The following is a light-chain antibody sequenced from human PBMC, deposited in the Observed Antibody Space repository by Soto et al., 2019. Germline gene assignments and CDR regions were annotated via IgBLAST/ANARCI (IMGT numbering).Light chain of an antibody. CDR2: DDS. Sequence: SYELTQPPSVSVTPGQTARIPCGGNDIGTKSVHWYQQKPDQSPVLVVYDDSDRPSGIPERSSGSNSGNAATLTISRVEAGDEADYYCHLWDNTSDQPVFGGGTKLTVL. V-gene: IGLV3-21*02. CDR1: DIGTKS. CDR3: HLWDNTSDQPV. J-gene: IGLJ2*01.